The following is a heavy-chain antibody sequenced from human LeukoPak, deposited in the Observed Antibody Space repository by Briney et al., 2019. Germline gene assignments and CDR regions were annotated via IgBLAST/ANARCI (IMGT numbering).Heavy chain of an antibody. V-gene: IGHV1-8*01. CDR3: ARPTRLWFGELSFTY. Sequence: GAPVKVSCKASGYTFTSYDINWVRQATGQGLEWMGWMNPNSGNTGYAQKFQGRVTMTRNTSISTAYMELSSLRSEDTAVYYCARPTRLWFGELSFTYWGQGTLVTVSS. CDR1: GYTFTSYD. CDR2: MNPNSGNT. J-gene: IGHJ4*02. D-gene: IGHD3-10*01.